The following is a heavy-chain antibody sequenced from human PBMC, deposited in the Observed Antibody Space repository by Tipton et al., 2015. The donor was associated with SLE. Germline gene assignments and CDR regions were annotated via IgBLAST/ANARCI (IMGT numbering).Heavy chain of an antibody. V-gene: IGHV4-61*08. CDR1: GGSISSGDYY. Sequence: TLSLTCTVSGGSISSGDYYWSWIRQPPGKGLEWIGYIYYSGSTNYNPSLKSRVTISVDTSKNQFSLKLSSVTAADTAVYYCARDPAPARGYSYGPGYYGMDVWGQGTTVTVSS. CDR3: ARDPAPARGYSYGPGYYGMDV. D-gene: IGHD5-18*01. CDR2: IYYSGST. J-gene: IGHJ6*02.